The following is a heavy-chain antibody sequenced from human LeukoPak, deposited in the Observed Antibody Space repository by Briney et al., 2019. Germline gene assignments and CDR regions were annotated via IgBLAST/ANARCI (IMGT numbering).Heavy chain of an antibody. J-gene: IGHJ4*02. CDR3: AKGDFWSGYYPNFDY. D-gene: IGHD3-3*01. CDR2: ISWNSGSI. CDR1: GFTFDDYA. Sequence: PGGSLRLSCAASGFTFDDYAMHWVRQAPGKGLEWVSGISWNSGSIGYADSVKGRFTISRDNAKNSLYLQMNSLRAEDTALYYCAKGDFWSGYYPNFDYWGQGTLVTVSS. V-gene: IGHV3-9*01.